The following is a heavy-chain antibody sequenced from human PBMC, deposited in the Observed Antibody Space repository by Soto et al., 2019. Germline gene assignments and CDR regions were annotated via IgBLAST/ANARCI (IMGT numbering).Heavy chain of an antibody. CDR3: ARGRDGDY. J-gene: IGHJ4*02. CDR1: GYTFTSYG. CDR2: ISAHTHNT. V-gene: IGHV1-18*01. Sequence: QVQLVQSGAEVKKPGASVKVSCKGSGYTFTSYGITWVRQAPGQGLERMGWISAHTHNTNYAQKLQGRVTVTTDTSTSTAYMELRSLRSDDPAVYYCARGRDGDYWGQGTLVTVSS.